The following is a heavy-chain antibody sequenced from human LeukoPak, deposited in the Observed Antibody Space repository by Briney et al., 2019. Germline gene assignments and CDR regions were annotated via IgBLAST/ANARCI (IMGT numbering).Heavy chain of an antibody. CDR2: IIPILGIA. Sequence: SVKVSCRASGGTFSCYAISWVRQAPGQGLEWMGRIIPILGIANYAQKFQGRVTITADKSTSTAYMELSSLRSEDTAVYYCARDHNYYDSSGYDLYFQHWGQGTLVTVSS. V-gene: IGHV1-69*04. CDR3: ARDHNYYDSSGYDLYFQH. D-gene: IGHD3-22*01. CDR1: GGTFSCYA. J-gene: IGHJ1*01.